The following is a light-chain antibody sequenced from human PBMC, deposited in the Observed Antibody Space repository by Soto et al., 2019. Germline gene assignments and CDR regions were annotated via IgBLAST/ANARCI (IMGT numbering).Light chain of an antibody. Sequence: DIQMTQSPSTLSASIGDRVTITCRASPSITTFLAWYQQKPVKAPQILIYDASKLEPGVPSRLSGGGSGTEFTLTISSLQPDDFATYYCQQYSTYPLNFGGGTRVEIK. CDR1: PSITTF. CDR2: DAS. CDR3: QQYSTYPLN. V-gene: IGKV1-5*01. J-gene: IGKJ4*01.